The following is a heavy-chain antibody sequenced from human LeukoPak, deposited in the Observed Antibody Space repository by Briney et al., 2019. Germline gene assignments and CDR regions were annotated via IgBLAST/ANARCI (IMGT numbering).Heavy chain of an antibody. CDR2: IHDSGNT. CDR1: GGSVRGYY. J-gene: IGHJ5*02. CDR3: ARGKAPGGKRWCDP. V-gene: IGHV4-59*02. Sequence: SETLSLTCTVSGGSVRGYYWSWIRQPPGKGLEWIGYIHDSGNTNYNPSLKSRLTMSLDTSRNQFSLKLSYVTAADTAVYYCARGKAPGGKRWCDPWGPGTLVTVSS. D-gene: IGHD4-23*01.